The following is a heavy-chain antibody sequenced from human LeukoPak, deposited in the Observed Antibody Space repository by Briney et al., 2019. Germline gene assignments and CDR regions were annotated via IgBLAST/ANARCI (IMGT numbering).Heavy chain of an antibody. J-gene: IGHJ4*02. CDR2: IRSKAYGGTT. CDR1: GFTFGDYA. CDR3: TRSDCSSTSCYYSSSSDY. V-gene: IGHV3-49*04. Sequence: GRSLTLSCTASGFTFGDYAMSWVRQAPGKGLEWVGFIRSKAYGGTTEYAASVKGRFTISRDDSKSIAYLQVNSLKTEDTAVYYCTRSDCSSTSCYYSSSSDYWGQETLVTVSS. D-gene: IGHD2-2*01.